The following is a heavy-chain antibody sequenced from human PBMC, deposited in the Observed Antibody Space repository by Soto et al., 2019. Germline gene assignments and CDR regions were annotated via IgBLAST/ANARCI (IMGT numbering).Heavy chain of an antibody. V-gene: IGHV3-48*03. CDR3: ARGEMATPTDY. J-gene: IGHJ4*02. D-gene: IGHD5-12*01. CDR1: GFTFSSYE. Sequence: PGGSLRLSCAASGFTFSSYEMNWVRQAPGKGLEWVSYISSSGSTIYYADSVKGRFTISRDNAKNSLYLQMNSLRAEDTAVYYCARGEMATPTDYWGQGTLVTVSS. CDR2: ISSSGSTI.